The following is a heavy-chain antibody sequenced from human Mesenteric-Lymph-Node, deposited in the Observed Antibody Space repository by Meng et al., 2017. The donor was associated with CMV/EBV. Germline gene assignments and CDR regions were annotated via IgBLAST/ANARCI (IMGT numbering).Heavy chain of an antibody. CDR1: GFTFSNFA. J-gene: IGHJ4*02. CDR2: ISGSDGST. Sequence: GESLKISCAASGFTFSNFAMSWVRQAPGKGLEWVSAISGSDGSTYYADSVKGRFTISRDNSKNTLYLQMSSLRAEDTAVYYCAKATSTSGGFFFHYWGQGALVTVSS. V-gene: IGHV3-23*01. CDR3: AKATSTSGGFFFHY. D-gene: IGHD3-10*01.